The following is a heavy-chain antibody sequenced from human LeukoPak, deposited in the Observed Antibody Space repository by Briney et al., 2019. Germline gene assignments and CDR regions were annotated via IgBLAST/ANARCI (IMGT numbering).Heavy chain of an antibody. V-gene: IGHV1-18*01. Sequence: ASVKVSCKASGYTFTSYGISWVRQAPGQGVEWMGWISAYNGNTNYAQKLQGRVTMTTDTSTSTAYMELRSLRSDDTAVYYCARDLGDYVWGSYRYTPPDYWGQGTLVTVSS. CDR2: ISAYNGNT. CDR3: ARDLGDYVWGSYRYTPPDY. CDR1: GYTFTSYG. J-gene: IGHJ4*02. D-gene: IGHD3-16*02.